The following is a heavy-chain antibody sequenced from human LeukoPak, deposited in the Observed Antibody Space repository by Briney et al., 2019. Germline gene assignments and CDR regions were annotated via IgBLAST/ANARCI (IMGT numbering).Heavy chain of an antibody. J-gene: IGHJ4*02. Sequence: GGSLRLSCAASGFTFSSYAMSWVRQAPGKGLEWVSGVSVSGGTTHHADSVKGRFTISRDNAKNSLYLQMNSLRAEDTAVYYCAREVVTAAGTGFDYWGQGTLVTVSS. CDR1: GFTFSSYA. CDR3: AREVVTAAGTGFDY. V-gene: IGHV3-23*01. CDR2: VSVSGGTT. D-gene: IGHD6-13*01.